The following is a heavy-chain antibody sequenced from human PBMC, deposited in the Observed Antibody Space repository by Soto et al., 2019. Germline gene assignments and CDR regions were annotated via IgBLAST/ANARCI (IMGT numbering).Heavy chain of an antibody. CDR2: IYPGDSDT. CDR3: ARDYYDSSGYFDY. J-gene: IGHJ4*02. D-gene: IGHD3-22*01. V-gene: IGHV5-51*01. CDR1: VYSFTSYW. Sequence: GDPLKIACKGSVYSFTSYWIGWVSQMPGKGLEWMGIIYPGDSDTRYSPSFQGQVTISADMSISTAYLQWSSLKAWDTAMYYCARDYYDSSGYFDYWGQGTLDNDSS.